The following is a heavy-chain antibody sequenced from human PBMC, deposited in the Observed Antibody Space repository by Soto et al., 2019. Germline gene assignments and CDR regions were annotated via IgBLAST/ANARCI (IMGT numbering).Heavy chain of an antibody. J-gene: IGHJ5*01. CDR1: GFPFSTYT. D-gene: IGHD3-10*01. CDR3: ARDILSGAAYHDS. Sequence: TGGSLRLSCAASGFPFSTYTMNLVRQSPGKGLEWISSISSGSSYIYYAGSVKGRFTISRDNAKNSLFLQMNSLRADDTAVYYCARDILSGAAYHDSWGQGNKVTVSS. CDR2: ISSGSSYI. V-gene: IGHV3-21*01.